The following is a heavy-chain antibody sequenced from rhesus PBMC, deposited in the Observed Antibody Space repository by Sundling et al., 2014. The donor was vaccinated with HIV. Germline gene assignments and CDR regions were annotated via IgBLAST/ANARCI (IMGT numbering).Heavy chain of an antibody. Sequence: QVQLQESGPGLVKPSETLSLTCAVSGGSISSNYWNWIRQPPGKGLEWIGRISGSGGSTNYNPSLKSRVTLSVDTSNNQFSLKLNSVTAADTAVYYCAIGLDYGSRWGLDSWGQGVVVTVSS. D-gene: IGHD4-4*01. CDR3: AIGLDYGSRWGLDS. J-gene: IGHJ6*01. CDR2: ISGSGGST. CDR1: GGSISSNY. V-gene: IGHV4-173*01.